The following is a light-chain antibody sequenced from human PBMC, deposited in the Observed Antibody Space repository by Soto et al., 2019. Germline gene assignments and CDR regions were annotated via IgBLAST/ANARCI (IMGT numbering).Light chain of an antibody. CDR3: QQRNSYPRT. Sequence: IHLSHSPSFLSASVVDRVTITCRGSQGINIFLAWFQQKPGKAPNLLISAASTLQSGVPSRFSGSGSETEFTLTITSLQPEDSATYYCQQRNSYPRTFGQGTKVDIK. J-gene: IGKJ2*01. CDR2: AAS. CDR1: QGINIF. V-gene: IGKV1-9*01.